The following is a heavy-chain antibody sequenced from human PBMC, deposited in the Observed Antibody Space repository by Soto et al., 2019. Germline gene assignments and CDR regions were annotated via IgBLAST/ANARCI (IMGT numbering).Heavy chain of an antibody. CDR1: GYTFTSYG. V-gene: IGHV1-18*01. D-gene: IGHD6-6*01. CDR3: ARALGIAARRDKWNDPGPYYYGMDV. Sequence: AASVKVSCKASGYTFTSYGISWVRQAPGQGLEWMGWISAYNGNTNYAQKLQGRVTMTTDTSTSTAYMELRSLRSDDTAVYYCARALGIAARRDKWNDPGPYYYGMDVWGQGTTVTVYS. J-gene: IGHJ6*02. CDR2: ISAYNGNT.